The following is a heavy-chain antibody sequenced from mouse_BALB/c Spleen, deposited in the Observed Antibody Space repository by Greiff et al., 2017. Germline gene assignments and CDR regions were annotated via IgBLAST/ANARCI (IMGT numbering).Heavy chain of an antibody. Sequence: EVQLQESGPGLVKPSQSLSLTCTVTGYSITSDYAWNWIRQFPGNKLEWMGYISYSGSTSYNPSLKSRISITRDTSKNQFFLQLNSVTTEDTATYYCASSLLDYAMDYWGQGTSVTVSS. CDR2: ISYSGST. CDR3: ASSLLDYAMDY. J-gene: IGHJ4*01. V-gene: IGHV3-2*02. CDR1: GYSITSDYA.